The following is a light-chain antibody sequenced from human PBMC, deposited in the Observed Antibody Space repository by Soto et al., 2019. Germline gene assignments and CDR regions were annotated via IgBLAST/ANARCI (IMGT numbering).Light chain of an antibody. CDR2: GNS. Sequence: QSVLTQPPSVSGAPGQRVTISCTGSSSNIGAGYDVHWYQQLPGTAPKLLIYGNSNRPSGVPDRFSGSKSGTSASLAITGLQAEDEADCYCQSYDSSLSGSNYVFGTGTKVTVL. CDR3: QSYDSSLSGSNYV. J-gene: IGLJ1*01. V-gene: IGLV1-40*01. CDR1: SSNIGAGYD.